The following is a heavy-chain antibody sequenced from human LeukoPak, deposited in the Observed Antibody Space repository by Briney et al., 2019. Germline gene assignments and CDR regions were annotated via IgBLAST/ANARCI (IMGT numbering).Heavy chain of an antibody. J-gene: IGHJ4*02. Sequence: GGPLRLSCAASGFTFGDYAMHWVRQAPGKGLEWVSLISWDGGSTNYADSVKGRFTISRDNSKNSLYLQMNSLRAEDTALYYCAKREGYYFDHWGQGTLVTVSS. V-gene: IGHV3-43D*04. CDR2: ISWDGGST. CDR1: GFTFGDYA. CDR3: AKREGYYFDH.